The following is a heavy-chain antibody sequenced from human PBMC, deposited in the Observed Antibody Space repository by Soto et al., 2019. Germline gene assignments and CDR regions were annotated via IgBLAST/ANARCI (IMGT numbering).Heavy chain of an antibody. Sequence: EVQLVESGGGLVQPGGSLRLSCAASGFTFSSFHMNWVRQAPGRGLEWVAYITSSSDTIYYSDSVKGRFTISRDNGKNSLLLQMNSLGDEDTAVYYCARVVVVIPPGYYYAMDVWGQGTTVTVSS. CDR3: ARVVVVIPPGYYYAMDV. V-gene: IGHV3-48*02. CDR2: ITSSSDTI. CDR1: GFTFSSFH. D-gene: IGHD3-22*01. J-gene: IGHJ6*02.